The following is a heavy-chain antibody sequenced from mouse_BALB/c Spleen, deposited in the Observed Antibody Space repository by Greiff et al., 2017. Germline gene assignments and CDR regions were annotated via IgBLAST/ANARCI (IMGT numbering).Heavy chain of an antibody. CDR1: GFTFSSFG. D-gene: IGHD2-4*01. Sequence: EVQVVESGGGLVQPGGSRKLSCAASGFTFSSFGMHWVRQAPEKGLEWVAYISSGSSTIYYADTVKGRFTISRDNPKNTLFLQMTSLKSEDTAMYYCARSIYYDDDDGKATGDYYAMDYWGQGTSVTVSS. CDR3: ARSIYYDDDDGKATGDYYAMDY. CDR2: ISSGSSTI. J-gene: IGHJ4*01. V-gene: IGHV5-17*02.